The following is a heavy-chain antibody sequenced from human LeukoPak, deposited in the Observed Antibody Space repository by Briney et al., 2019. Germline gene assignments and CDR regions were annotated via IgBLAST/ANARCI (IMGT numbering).Heavy chain of an antibody. CDR2: IIPIFGTA. CDR3: ARGRLGSEVFDY. Sequence: GASVKVSCKASGGTFSSYAISWVRQAPGQGLEWMGGIIPIFGTANYAQKFQGRVTITADESTSTAYMELSSLRSEDTAVYYCARGRLGSEVFDYWGQGTLVTVSS. V-gene: IGHV1-69*13. CDR1: GGTFSSYA. D-gene: IGHD3-22*01. J-gene: IGHJ4*02.